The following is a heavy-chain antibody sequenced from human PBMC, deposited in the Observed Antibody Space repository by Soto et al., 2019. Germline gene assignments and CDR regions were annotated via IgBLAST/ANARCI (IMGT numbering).Heavy chain of an antibody. CDR1: GFSIRSYW. CDR2: INSDGSTT. Sequence: EVQLVESGGGLVQPGGSLRLSCAASGFSIRSYWMHWARQVPGKGLVWVSRINSDGSTTTYADSVKGRFTISRDNAENTLYLQMNSLRAEDTAVYYCARSSGYIDYWGQGTLVTVSS. CDR3: ARSSGYIDY. D-gene: IGHD3-22*01. J-gene: IGHJ4*02. V-gene: IGHV3-74*03.